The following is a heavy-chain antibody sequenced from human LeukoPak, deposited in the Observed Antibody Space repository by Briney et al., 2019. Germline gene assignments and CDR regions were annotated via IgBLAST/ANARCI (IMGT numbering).Heavy chain of an antibody. V-gene: IGHV1-69*13. J-gene: IGHJ4*02. CDR2: IIPIFGTA. D-gene: IGHD5-18*01. CDR1: GGTFSSYA. CDR3: ARSDTAMVTTIYSFDY. Sequence: ASVKVSCKASGGTFSSYAISWVRQAPGQGLEWMGGIIPIFGTANYAQKFQGRVTITADESTSTAYMELSSLRSEDTAVYYCARSDTAMVTTIYSFDYWGQGTLVTVSS.